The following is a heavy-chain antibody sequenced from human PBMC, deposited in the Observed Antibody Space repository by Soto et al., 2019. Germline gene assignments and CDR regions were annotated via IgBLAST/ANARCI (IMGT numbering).Heavy chain of an antibody. Sequence: PGGSLRLSCAASGFTFSSFWMSWVRQAPGKGLEWVANIKQDGSEKYYVDSVKGRFTISRDNAKNSLYLQMNSLRADDTALYYCARGSSHDYIWGSYREWGQGTLVTVSS. V-gene: IGHV3-7*01. D-gene: IGHD3-16*02. CDR1: GFTFSSFW. CDR2: IKQDGSEK. CDR3: ARGSSHDYIWGSYRE. J-gene: IGHJ4*02.